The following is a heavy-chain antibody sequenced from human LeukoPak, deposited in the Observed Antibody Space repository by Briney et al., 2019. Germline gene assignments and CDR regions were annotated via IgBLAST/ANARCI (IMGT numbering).Heavy chain of an antibody. CDR3: ARVRVSSGSHPWYFDY. Sequence: SETLSLTCTVSRGSISSYYWSWIRQPPGQGLEWIGYIYYSGSNDYNPSLKSRSNISVDTSKNQFSLKLSSVTAADTAVYFCARVRVSSGSHPWYFDYWGQGTLVTVSS. CDR2: IYYSGSN. CDR1: RGSISSYY. D-gene: IGHD3-22*01. J-gene: IGHJ4*02. V-gene: IGHV4-59*01.